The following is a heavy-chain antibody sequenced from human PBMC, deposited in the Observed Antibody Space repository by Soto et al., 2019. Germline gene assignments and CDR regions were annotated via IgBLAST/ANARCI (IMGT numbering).Heavy chain of an antibody. V-gene: IGHV3-7*03. D-gene: IGHD3-16*01. CDR2: INPDGSVG. CDR1: GFTFSTYW. Sequence: EVQLLGSGGGLVQPGGSLRLSCVASGFTFSTYWMNWVRQAPGMGLEWVANINPDGSVGTYVDSVKGRFTTSRDNAKNPLYLQMDRPGARGTAGYFLAGRGGHDYNYWGQGILVTVSS. CDR3: AGRGGHDYNY. J-gene: IGHJ4*02.